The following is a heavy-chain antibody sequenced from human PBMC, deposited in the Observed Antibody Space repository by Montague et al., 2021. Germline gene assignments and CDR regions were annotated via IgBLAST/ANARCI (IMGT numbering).Heavy chain of an antibody. CDR3: ARGEVAVTGIDY. J-gene: IGHJ4*02. Sequence: SETLSLTCAVYGGSLSGYIWNWIRQPPGRDLEWIGQISHTGSTSYNPSLKSQVTMSVDTSENYVSLRLSSVTAADTAVYYCARGEVAVTGIDYWGQGALVTVSS. V-gene: IGHV4-34*01. CDR1: GGSLSGYI. D-gene: IGHD6-19*01. CDR2: ISHTGST.